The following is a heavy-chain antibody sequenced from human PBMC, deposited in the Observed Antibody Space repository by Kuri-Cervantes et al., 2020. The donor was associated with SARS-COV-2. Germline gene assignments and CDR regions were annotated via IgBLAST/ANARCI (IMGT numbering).Heavy chain of an antibody. Sequence: GSLRLSCTVSGASISRYYWSWIRQSPGKGLEWLGYISYSGTNNYNPSLKSRVTISVDTSQNQFSLKLKSVTAADTAVYYCAREDLGNCSSTSCPYYYYGMDVWGQGTTVTVSS. CDR2: ISYSGTN. CDR3: AREDLGNCSSTSCPYYYYGMDV. V-gene: IGHV4-59*01. D-gene: IGHD2-2*01. CDR1: GASISRYY. J-gene: IGHJ6*02.